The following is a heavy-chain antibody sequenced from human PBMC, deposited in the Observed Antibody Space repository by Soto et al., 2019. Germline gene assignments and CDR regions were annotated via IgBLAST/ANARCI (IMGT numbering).Heavy chain of an antibody. D-gene: IGHD2-2*01. CDR3: AISLDMGYQLLQLTNYYYGMDV. J-gene: IGHJ6*02. Sequence: QSGGSLRLSCAASGFTFSSYAMSWVRQAPGKGLEWVSAISGSGGSTYYADSVKGRFTISRDNSKNTLYLQMNSLRAEDTAVYYCAISLDMGYQLLQLTNYYYGMDVWGQGTTVTVSS. V-gene: IGHV3-23*01. CDR1: GFTFSSYA. CDR2: ISGSGGST.